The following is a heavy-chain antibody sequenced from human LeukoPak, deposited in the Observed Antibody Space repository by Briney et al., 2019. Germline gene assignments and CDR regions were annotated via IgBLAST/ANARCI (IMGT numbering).Heavy chain of an antibody. CDR3: AREVGALDL. V-gene: IGHV3-21*01. J-gene: IGHJ5*02. Sequence: GGSLRLSCAASGFTFSSYWMSWVRQAPGKGLEWVSSISGPSSYIYYADSVKGRFTISRDNAKDSLYLQMNNLRDEDTAVYYCAREVGALDLWGQGTLVTVSS. CDR1: GFTFSSYW. D-gene: IGHD1-26*01. CDR2: ISGPSSYI.